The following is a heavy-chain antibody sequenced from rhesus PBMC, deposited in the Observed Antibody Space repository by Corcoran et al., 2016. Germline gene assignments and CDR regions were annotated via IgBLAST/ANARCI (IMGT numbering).Heavy chain of an antibody. CDR1: GSSINSGYY. CDR2: ISGSSGST. V-gene: IGHV4-99*02. J-gene: IGHJ5-2*01. D-gene: IGHD3-28*01. Sequence: QVQLQESGPGLVKPSETLSLTCAVSGSSINSGYYWGWVRPPPGKGLDYIGFISGSSGSTYYNPSLKSRVTVSKDTSKNQFSLKLSSVTAADTAVYYCARETGYWGQGILVTVSS. CDR3: ARETGY.